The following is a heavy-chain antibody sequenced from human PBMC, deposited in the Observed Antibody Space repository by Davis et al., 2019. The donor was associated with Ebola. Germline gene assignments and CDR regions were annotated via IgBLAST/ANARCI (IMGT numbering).Heavy chain of an antibody. Sequence: SETLSLTCTVSGGSISSYYWSWIRQPPGKGLEWIGYIYYSGSTNYNPSLKSRVTISVDMSKNQFSLKLSSVTAADTAVYYCARAQFLEWLFDYWGQGTLVTVSS. CDR1: GGSISSYY. J-gene: IGHJ4*02. CDR3: ARAQFLEWLFDY. CDR2: IYYSGST. V-gene: IGHV4-59*01. D-gene: IGHD3-3*01.